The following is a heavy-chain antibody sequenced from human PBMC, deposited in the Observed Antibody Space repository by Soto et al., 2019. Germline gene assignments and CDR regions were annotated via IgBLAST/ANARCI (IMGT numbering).Heavy chain of an antibody. D-gene: IGHD6-6*01. Sequence: QVRLVESGGAVVQPGRSLRLSCTASGFTFSDYGLHWVRQAPGKGLEWVSTLSYDGSHEYYTDSVKGRFTVSRDDSKKTMYLLMNSLRIDDTGVYFCAKEMFPLTVLDSSSSWCGLWCPGTLVTVFS. J-gene: IGHJ4*02. CDR1: GFTFSDYG. CDR2: LSYDGSHE. CDR3: AKEMFPLTVLDSSSSWCGL. V-gene: IGHV3-30*18.